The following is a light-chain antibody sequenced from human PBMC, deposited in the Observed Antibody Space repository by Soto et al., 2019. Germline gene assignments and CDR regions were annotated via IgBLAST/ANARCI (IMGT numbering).Light chain of an antibody. CDR2: GAS. CDR1: QSVSRSY. Sequence: IALTQSTDTMSFSPEESATLSSRASQSVSRSYLAWYQQKPGQAPGLLIYGASSRATGISDRFSGIGSGTDFPLTISRLEPEDFAVHYCQQYGSSRTFGQGTKVDIK. CDR3: QQYGSSRT. J-gene: IGKJ1*01. V-gene: IGKV3-20*01.